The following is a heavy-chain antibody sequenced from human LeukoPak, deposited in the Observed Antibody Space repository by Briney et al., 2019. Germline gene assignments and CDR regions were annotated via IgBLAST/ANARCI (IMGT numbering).Heavy chain of an antibody. CDR2: MSGSGGST. V-gene: IGHV3-23*01. CDR3: ARDIAVAGIDY. J-gene: IGHJ4*02. Sequence: PGGTLRLSCAASGFTFSSYGFSWVRQAPGKGLEWVSAMSGSGGSTYYADSVKGRFTISRDNAKNTLYLQMNSLRAEDTAVYYCARDIAVAGIDYWGQGTLVTVSS. D-gene: IGHD6-19*01. CDR1: GFTFSSYG.